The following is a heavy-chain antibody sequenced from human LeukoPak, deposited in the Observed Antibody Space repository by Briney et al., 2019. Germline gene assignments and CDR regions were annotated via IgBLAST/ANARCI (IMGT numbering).Heavy chain of an antibody. CDR3: ARDSLRAALHYMDV. V-gene: IGHV3-30*04. D-gene: IGHD4-11*01. J-gene: IGHJ6*03. CDR1: GFTFSSYA. CDR2: ISYDGSNK. Sequence: GGSLRHSCAASGFTFSSYAMHWVRQAPGKGLEWVAVISYDGSNKYYADSVKGRFTISRDNSKNTVYLQMNSLRAEDTAVYYCARDSLRAALHYMDVWGKGATVTVSS.